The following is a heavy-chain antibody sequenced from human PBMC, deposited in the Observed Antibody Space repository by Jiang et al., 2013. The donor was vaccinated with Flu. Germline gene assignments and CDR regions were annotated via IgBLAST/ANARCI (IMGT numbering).Heavy chain of an antibody. J-gene: IGHJ3*02. CDR2: INHSGST. CDR1: GGSFSGYY. Sequence: LLKPSETLSLTCAVYGGSFSGYYWSWIRQPPGKGLEWIGEINHSGSTNYNPSLKSRVTISVDTSKNQFSLKLSSVTAADTAVYYCARARGWLARLRAFDIWGQGTMVTVSS. D-gene: IGHD6-19*01. V-gene: IGHV4-34*01. CDR3: ARARGWLARLRAFDI.